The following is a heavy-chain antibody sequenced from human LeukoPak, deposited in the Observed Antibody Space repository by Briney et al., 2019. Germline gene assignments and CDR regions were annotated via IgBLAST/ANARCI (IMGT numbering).Heavy chain of an antibody. CDR1: GFTFTSYS. CDR2: ISGGGGST. D-gene: IGHD3-3*01. J-gene: IGHJ4*02. CDR3: ARALNFWSANGGLL. V-gene: IGHV3-23*01. Sequence: GGSLRLSCAASGFTFTSYSMNWVRQAPGKGLEWVSTISGGGGSTYYADSVKGRFTISRDNAKNSLYLQMNSLRAEDTAVYYCARALNFWSANGGLLWGQGTLVTVSS.